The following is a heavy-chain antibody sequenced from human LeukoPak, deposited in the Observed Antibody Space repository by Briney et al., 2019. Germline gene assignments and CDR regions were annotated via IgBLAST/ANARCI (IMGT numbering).Heavy chain of an antibody. CDR1: GGSFSGYY. J-gene: IGHJ4*02. V-gene: IGHV4-34*01. CDR2: INHSGST. Sequence: PSETPSLTCAVYGGSFSGYYWSWIRQPPGKGLEWIGEINHSGSTNYNPTLKSRVTISVDTSKNQFSLKLSSVTAADTAVYYCARGLSGWYFYWGQGTLVTVSS. D-gene: IGHD6-19*01. CDR3: ARGLSGWYFY.